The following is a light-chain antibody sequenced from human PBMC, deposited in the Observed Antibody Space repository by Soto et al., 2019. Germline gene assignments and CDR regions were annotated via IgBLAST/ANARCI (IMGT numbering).Light chain of an antibody. CDR1: SGDVGGYNY. J-gene: IGLJ2*01. V-gene: IGLV2-8*01. CDR3: SSYAGDNIVV. Sequence: QSALTQPPSVSGSPGQSVTISCSGTSGDVGGYNYVSWYQQHPGTAAKLVIYEVSERPSAVPDRFSGSKSGNTASLTVSGLQADDEADYYCSSYAGDNIVVFGGGTKRPVL. CDR2: EVS.